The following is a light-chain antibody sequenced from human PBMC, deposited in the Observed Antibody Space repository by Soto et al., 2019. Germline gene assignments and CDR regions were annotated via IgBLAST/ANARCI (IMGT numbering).Light chain of an antibody. CDR2: DTN. Sequence: QAVVTQEPSLTVSPGGTVTLTYGSSTGAVSSGHFPYWFQQKPGQAPRPLIYDTNNKHSWTPARFSGSLLGGKAALALSGAQPEDEADYYCLLSYSGVRVFGGGTKVTVL. CDR3: LLSYSGVRV. CDR1: TGAVSSGHF. V-gene: IGLV7-46*01. J-gene: IGLJ3*02.